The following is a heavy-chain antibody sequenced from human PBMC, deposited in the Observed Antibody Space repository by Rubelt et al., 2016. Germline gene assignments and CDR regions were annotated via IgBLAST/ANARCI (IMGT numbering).Heavy chain of an antibody. V-gene: IGHV3-21*01. CDR2: ISSSSSYI. CDR3: ARDVADYYDSSGYPDAFDI. J-gene: IGHJ3*02. Sequence: CPASGFTVSSNYMSWVRQAPGKGLEWVSSISSSSSYIYYADAVKGRFTISRENAKNTLYLRRNSLRAEDTAVYYCARDVADYYDSSGYPDAFDIWGQGTMVTVSS. D-gene: IGHD3-22*01. CDR1: GFTVSSNY.